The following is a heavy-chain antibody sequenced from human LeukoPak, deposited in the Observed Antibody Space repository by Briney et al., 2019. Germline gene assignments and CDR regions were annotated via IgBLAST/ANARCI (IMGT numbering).Heavy chain of an antibody. CDR3: ARGFYYDSSDYYPYYFDY. CDR1: GYTFTSYY. J-gene: IGHJ4*02. Sequence: ASVKVSCEASGYTFTSYYMHWVRQAPGQGLEWMGILNPTGGNTSYAQKFQGRVTMTRDTSTSTAYMELSSLRSEDTAVYYCARGFYYDSSDYYPYYFDYWGQGTLVTVSS. CDR2: LNPTGGNT. D-gene: IGHD3-22*01. V-gene: IGHV1-46*01.